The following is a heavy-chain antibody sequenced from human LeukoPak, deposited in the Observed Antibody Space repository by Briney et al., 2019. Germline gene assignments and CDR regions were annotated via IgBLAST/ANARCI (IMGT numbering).Heavy chain of an antibody. D-gene: IGHD3-3*01. CDR3: ASSGTDVLRFLEWLPSGDY. Sequence: PSETLSLTCAVYGGSFSGYYWSWIRQPPGKGLEWIGEINHSGSTNYNPSLKSRVTISVDTSKNQFSLKLSSVTAADTAVYYCASSGTDVLRFLEWLPSGDYWGQGTLVTVSS. CDR2: INHSGST. CDR1: GGSFSGYY. V-gene: IGHV4-34*01. J-gene: IGHJ4*02.